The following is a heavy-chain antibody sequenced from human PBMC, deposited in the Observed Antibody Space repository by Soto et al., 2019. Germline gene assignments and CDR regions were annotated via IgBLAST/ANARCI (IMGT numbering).Heavy chain of an antibody. CDR2: ISAYNGNT. J-gene: IGHJ4*02. CDR3: ARDRTTLYYYDSSGYYTPFDY. D-gene: IGHD3-22*01. Sequence: ASVKVSCKASGYTFTSYGISWVQQAPGQGLEWMGWISAYNGNTNYAQKLQGRVTMTTDTSTSTAYMELRSLRSDDTAVYYCARDRTTLYYYDSSGYYTPFDYWGQGTLVTVSS. V-gene: IGHV1-18*01. CDR1: GYTFTSYG.